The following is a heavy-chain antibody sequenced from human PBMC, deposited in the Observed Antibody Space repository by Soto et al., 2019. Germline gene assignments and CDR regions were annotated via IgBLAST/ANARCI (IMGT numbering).Heavy chain of an antibody. CDR3: ARSRGSTGYYYVDY. CDR2: ISYDGTSQ. V-gene: IGHV3-30-3*01. Sequence: QVQLVESGGGVVQPGRSPRLSCAASGFTFSGYAMQWVRQPPGKGLEWVAVISYDGTSQNYADSVTGRFSISRDNSKNTMYLQMDSLRAEDTAVYYCARSRGSTGYYYVDYWGQGTLVTVSS. J-gene: IGHJ4*02. CDR1: GFTFSGYA. D-gene: IGHD3-22*01.